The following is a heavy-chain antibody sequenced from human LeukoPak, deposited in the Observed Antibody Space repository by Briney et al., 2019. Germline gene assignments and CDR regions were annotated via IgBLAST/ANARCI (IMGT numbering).Heavy chain of an antibody. V-gene: IGHV3-23*01. CDR1: GFTFSSYA. CDR3: AKSRSSTSCYYYY. D-gene: IGHD2-2*01. Sequence: PGGSLRLSCAASGFTFSSYAMSWVRQAPGKGLEWVSAISGSGGSTYYADSVKGRFTISRDNPKNTLYLQMNSLRAEDTAVYYCAKSRSSTSCYYYYWGQGTLVTVSS. J-gene: IGHJ4*02. CDR2: ISGSGGST.